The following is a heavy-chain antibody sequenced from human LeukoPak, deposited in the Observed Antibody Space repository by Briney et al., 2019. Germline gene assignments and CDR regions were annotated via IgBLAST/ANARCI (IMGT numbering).Heavy chain of an antibody. CDR2: INPNSGGT. V-gene: IGHV1-2*02. CDR1: GYTFTGYY. D-gene: IGHD6-6*01. Sequence: ASVTVSCKASGYTFTGYYMHWVRQAPGQGLEWMGWINPNSGGTNYAQRFQGRVTMTRDTSISTAYMELSRLRSDDTAVYYCARVQEEYSTSSLPYWGQGTLVIVSS. J-gene: IGHJ4*02. CDR3: ARVQEEYSTSSLPY.